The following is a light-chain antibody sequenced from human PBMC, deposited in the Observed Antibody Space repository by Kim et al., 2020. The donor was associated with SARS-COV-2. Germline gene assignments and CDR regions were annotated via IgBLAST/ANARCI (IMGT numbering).Light chain of an antibody. CDR3: QQRTRWPLT. Sequence: SRGERATLSCRARQNGGSHLGWYQQKPGQAPRLLIYDAVNRATGIPARFSGSGSGTDFTLTISSLEPEDLAVYYCQQRTRWPLTFGGGTKLEI. J-gene: IGKJ4*01. CDR1: QNGGSH. V-gene: IGKV3-11*01. CDR2: DAV.